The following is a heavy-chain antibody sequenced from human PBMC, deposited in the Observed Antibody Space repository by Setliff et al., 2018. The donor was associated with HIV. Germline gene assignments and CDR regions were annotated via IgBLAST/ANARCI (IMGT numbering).Heavy chain of an antibody. CDR1: GFFFKNAW. Sequence: GGSLRLSCAASGFFFKNAWMSWVRQAPGKGLEWVGRIKSEADGGTEESAAFLKGRFTISRDDSKNTLFLQMNSLKVEDTALYYCTTAGHGSLDFDYWGQGTRVTVSS. V-gene: IGHV3-15*01. J-gene: IGHJ4*02. D-gene: IGHD1-1*01. CDR2: IKSEADGGTE. CDR3: TTAGHGSLDFDY.